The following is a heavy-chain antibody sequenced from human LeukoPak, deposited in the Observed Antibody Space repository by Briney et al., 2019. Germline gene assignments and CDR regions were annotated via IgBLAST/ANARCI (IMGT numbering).Heavy chain of an antibody. CDR3: ANVPRSTVSY. D-gene: IGHD2-15*01. CDR2: LNEDGTVK. V-gene: IGHV3-7*01. CDR1: GFSFTTNW. Sequence: GGSLRLSCAASGFSFTTNWMYWVRQTPGKRLEWVAELNEDGTVKYYVDSVKGRFTISRDNAKNSLHLQMNRLRAEATGAYFCANVPRSTVSYWGRGTLVTVSS. J-gene: IGHJ4*02.